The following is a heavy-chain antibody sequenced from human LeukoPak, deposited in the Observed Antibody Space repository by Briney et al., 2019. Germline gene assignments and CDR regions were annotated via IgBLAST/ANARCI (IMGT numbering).Heavy chain of an antibody. CDR1: GFTFSDHA. J-gene: IGHJ4*02. Sequence: EGSLRLSCTASGFTFSDHAMHWVRQAPGKGLEWVTVISYHARDQFYADSVKGRFTVSRDNSRNILYLQMNSLRAEDSAVYYCAAQPCINGICYLDYWGQGALVTVSS. CDR2: ISYHARDQ. D-gene: IGHD2-8*01. V-gene: IGHV3-30*04. CDR3: AAQPCINGICYLDY.